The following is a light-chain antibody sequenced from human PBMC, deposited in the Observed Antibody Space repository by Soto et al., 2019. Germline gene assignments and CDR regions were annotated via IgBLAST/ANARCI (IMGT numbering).Light chain of an antibody. J-gene: IGKJ1*01. CDR2: AAS. CDR3: QQYYSYPNT. CDR1: QGISSY. V-gene: IGKV1-8*01. Sequence: AIRMTQSPSSFSASTGDRVTNTCRASQGISSYFAWYQQKPGKAPKLLIYAASTLQSVVRSRFSGSGSGTYFTLTISCLQYEDFATYYCQQYYSYPNTFGQGTKVEIK.